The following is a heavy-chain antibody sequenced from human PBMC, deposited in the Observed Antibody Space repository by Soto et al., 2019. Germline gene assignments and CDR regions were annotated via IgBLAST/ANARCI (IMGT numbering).Heavy chain of an antibody. CDR2: ISGSGGST. CDR3: AKDARGLEPIRPYDY. J-gene: IGHJ4*02. V-gene: IGHV3-23*01. Sequence: GGSLRLSCAASGFTFSSYAMTWVRQAPGTGLEWVSGISGSGGSTYYADSVKGRFTISRDNSKNTLVLQMNSLRAEDTAVYYCAKDARGLEPIRPYDYWGQGTLVTVSS. D-gene: IGHD1-1*01. CDR1: GFTFSSYA.